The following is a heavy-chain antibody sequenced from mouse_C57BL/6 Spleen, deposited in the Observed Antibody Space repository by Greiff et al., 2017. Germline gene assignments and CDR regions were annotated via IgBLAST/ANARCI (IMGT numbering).Heavy chain of an antibody. CDR1: GYTFTDYY. Sequence: VKLMESGAELVRPGASVKLSCKASGYTFTDYYINWVKQRPGQGLEWIARIYPGSGNTYYNEKFKGKATLTAEKSSSTAYMQLSSLTSEDSAVYFCAREGQLRPRIYYAMDYWGQGTSVTVSS. CDR2: IYPGSGNT. CDR3: AREGQLRPRIYYAMDY. J-gene: IGHJ4*01. D-gene: IGHD3-2*02. V-gene: IGHV1-76*01.